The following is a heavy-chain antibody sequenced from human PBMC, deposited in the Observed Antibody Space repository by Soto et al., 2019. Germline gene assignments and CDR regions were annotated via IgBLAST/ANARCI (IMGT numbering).Heavy chain of an antibody. D-gene: IGHD6-19*01. V-gene: IGHV3-74*01. CDR3: ARDRGWSLFDY. CDR2: TNSDGSDT. Sequence: GGSLRLSCEASGFTFSSYWTYWVRQAPGKGLVWVSRTNSDGSDTSYADSVKGRFTISRDNAKNTLYLQMNSLRAEDTAVYYCARDRGWSLFDYWGQGTLVTVSS. CDR1: GFTFSSYW. J-gene: IGHJ4*02.